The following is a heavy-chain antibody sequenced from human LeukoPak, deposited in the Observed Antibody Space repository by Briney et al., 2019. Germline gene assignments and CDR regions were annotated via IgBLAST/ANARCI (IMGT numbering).Heavy chain of an antibody. CDR3: ARDPLNGYSYGLFDY. D-gene: IGHD5-18*01. Sequence: SVKVSCKASGGTFSSYAISWVRQAPGQGLEWMGGIIPIFGTANYAQKFQGRVTLTADESTSTAYMELSSLRSEDTAVYYCARDPLNGYSYGLFDYWGQGTLVTVSS. J-gene: IGHJ4*02. CDR1: GGTFSSYA. V-gene: IGHV1-69*01. CDR2: IIPIFGTA.